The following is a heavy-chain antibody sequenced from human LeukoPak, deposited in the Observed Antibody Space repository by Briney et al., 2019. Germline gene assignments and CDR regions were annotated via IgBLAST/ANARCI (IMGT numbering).Heavy chain of an antibody. Sequence: GGSLRLSCAASGFIFSGSAMHWVRQASGKGLEWVGRIRSKANSYATAYAASVKGRFTISRDDSKNTAYLQTNSLKTEDTAVYYCTWRGCSSATCEYFFDHWGQGTLVTVSS. CDR2: IRSKANSYAT. D-gene: IGHD2-2*01. CDR1: GFIFSGSA. CDR3: TWRGCSSATCEYFFDH. V-gene: IGHV3-73*01. J-gene: IGHJ4*02.